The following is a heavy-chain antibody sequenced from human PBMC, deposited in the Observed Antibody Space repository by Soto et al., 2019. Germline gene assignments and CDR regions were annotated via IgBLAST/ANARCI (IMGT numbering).Heavy chain of an antibody. CDR2: ISGSGGST. V-gene: IGHV3-23*01. Sequence: GGSLRLSWAASGFTFSSYSMSWVRQAPGKGLEWVSAISGSGGSTYYADSVKVRFTISRDNSKNTLYLQMNSLRAEDTAVYYCAKGLTQSSSSSGIHYFDYWGEGTLVTVSS. CDR1: GFTFSSYS. D-gene: IGHD6-6*01. CDR3: AKGLTQSSSSSGIHYFDY. J-gene: IGHJ4*02.